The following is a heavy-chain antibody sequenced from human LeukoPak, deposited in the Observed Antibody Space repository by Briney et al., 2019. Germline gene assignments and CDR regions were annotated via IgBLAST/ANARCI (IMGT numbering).Heavy chain of an antibody. D-gene: IGHD3-9*01. Sequence: PGGSLRLSCTASGFTFGDYAMSWFRQAPGKGLEWVGFIRSKACGGTTEYAASVKGRFTISRDDSKSIAYLQMNSLKTEDTAVYFCTRAAGILTGSIDYWGQGTLVTVSS. CDR3: TRAAGILTGSIDY. V-gene: IGHV3-49*03. CDR1: GFTFGDYA. J-gene: IGHJ4*02. CDR2: IRSKACGGTT.